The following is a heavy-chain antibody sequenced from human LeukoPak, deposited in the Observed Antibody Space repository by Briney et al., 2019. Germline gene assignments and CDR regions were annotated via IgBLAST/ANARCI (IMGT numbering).Heavy chain of an antibody. D-gene: IGHD3-10*01. CDR1: GFTFSSYW. Sequence: GSLRLSCAASGFTFSSYWMHWVRQAPGKGLVWVSRINSDGSSTSYADSVKGRFTISRDNAKNTLYMQMNSLRAEDTAVYYCARDHVSPYYYGSGYSNWFDPWGQGTLVTVSS. V-gene: IGHV3-74*01. CDR3: ARDHVSPYYYGSGYSNWFDP. J-gene: IGHJ5*02. CDR2: INSDGSST.